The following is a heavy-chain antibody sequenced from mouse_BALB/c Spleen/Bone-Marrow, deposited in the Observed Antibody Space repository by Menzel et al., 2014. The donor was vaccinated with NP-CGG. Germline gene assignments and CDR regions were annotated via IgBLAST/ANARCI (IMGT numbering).Heavy chain of an antibody. CDR3: ARLITTGGFAY. Sequence: LVESGAELMKPGASVKISCKATGYTFSTYWIEWVKQRPGHGLEWIGEILPGSGTTNYNEKFKGKATFTADTSSNTAYIQLSSLTSEDSAVYYCARLITTGGFAYWGQGTLVTVSA. D-gene: IGHD2-4*01. CDR1: GYTFSTYW. J-gene: IGHJ3*01. V-gene: IGHV1-9*01. CDR2: ILPGSGTT.